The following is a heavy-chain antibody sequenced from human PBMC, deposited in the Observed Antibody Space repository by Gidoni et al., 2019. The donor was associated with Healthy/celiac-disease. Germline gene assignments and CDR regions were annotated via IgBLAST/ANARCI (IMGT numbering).Heavy chain of an antibody. CDR3: ARALDFWSGPSYYYYGMDV. CDR2: ISSSSSYI. V-gene: IGHV3-21*06. CDR1: GFTFSSYS. D-gene: IGHD3-3*01. J-gene: IGHJ6*02. Sequence: EVQLVESGGGLVKPGGSLRLSCAASGFTFSSYSMNWVRQAPGKGLEWVSSISSSSSYIYYADSVKGRFTISRDNAKNSLYLQMNSLRAEDTAVYYCARALDFWSGPSYYYYGMDVWGQGTTVTVSS.